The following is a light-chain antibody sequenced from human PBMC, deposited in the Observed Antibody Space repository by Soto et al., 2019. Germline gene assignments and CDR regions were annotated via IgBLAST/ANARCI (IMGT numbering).Light chain of an antibody. J-gene: IGLJ2*01. CDR1: SSDVGSYNL. Sequence: QSALTQPASVSGSPGQSITISCTGTSSDVGSYNLVSWYQQHPGKAPKLVIYEGDKWPSGVSNRFSGSKSGNTASLTISVLQAEDEADYYCCSYAGGSTLVFGGGTKVTVL. CDR3: CSYAGGSTLV. CDR2: EGD. V-gene: IGLV2-23*01.